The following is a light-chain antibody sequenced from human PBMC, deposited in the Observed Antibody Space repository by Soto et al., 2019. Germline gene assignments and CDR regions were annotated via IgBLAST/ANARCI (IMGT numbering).Light chain of an antibody. J-gene: IGKJ2*01. CDR1: QGISNY. CDR3: QKYNSAPYT. V-gene: IGKV1-27*01. Sequence: DIQMTQSPSSRPASVGDRVTITCRASQGISNYLAWYQQKPGKVPKLLIYAASTLQSGVPSRFSGSGSGTDFTLTISCLQPEDVATYYCQKYNSAPYTFGQGTKLEIK. CDR2: AAS.